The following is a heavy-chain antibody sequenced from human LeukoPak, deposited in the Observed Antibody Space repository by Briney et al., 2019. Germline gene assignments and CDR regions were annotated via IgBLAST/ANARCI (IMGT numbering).Heavy chain of an antibody. Sequence: PSETLSLTCTVSGGSISRYYWSWIRQPPGKGLEWSGYIYYSGSTNYNPSLKSRVTISVDTSKNQFSLKLNSVTAADTAVYFCARSHDYGDYVEYWGQGTLVTVSS. CDR2: IYYSGST. D-gene: IGHD4-17*01. V-gene: IGHV4-59*08. J-gene: IGHJ4*02. CDR1: GGSISRYY. CDR3: ARSHDYGDYVEY.